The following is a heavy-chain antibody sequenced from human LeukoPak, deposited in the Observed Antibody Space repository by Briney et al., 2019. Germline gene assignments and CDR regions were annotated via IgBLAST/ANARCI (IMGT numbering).Heavy chain of an antibody. Sequence: SETPSLTCAVYGGSFSGYYWSWIRQPPGKGLEWIGEINHSGSTNYNPSLKSRVTISVDTSKNQFSLKLSSVTAADTAVYYCARLAAAGTWSFDYWDQGTLVTVSS. CDR2: INHSGST. V-gene: IGHV4-34*01. J-gene: IGHJ4*02. D-gene: IGHD6-13*01. CDR1: GGSFSGYY. CDR3: ARLAAAGTWSFDY.